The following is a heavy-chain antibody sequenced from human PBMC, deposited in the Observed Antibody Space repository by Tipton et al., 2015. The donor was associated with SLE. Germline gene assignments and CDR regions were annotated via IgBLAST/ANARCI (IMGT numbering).Heavy chain of an antibody. D-gene: IGHD1-14*01. J-gene: IGHJ3*02. Sequence: LRLSCAVSGYSISSGYYWGWIRQPPGKGLEWIGSIYHSGSTYYNPSLKSRVTISVDTSKNQFSLKLSSVTAADTAVYYCARGTVGGGAFDIWGQGTMVTVSS. CDR1: GYSISSGYY. V-gene: IGHV4-38-2*01. CDR3: ARGTVGGGAFDI. CDR2: IYHSGST.